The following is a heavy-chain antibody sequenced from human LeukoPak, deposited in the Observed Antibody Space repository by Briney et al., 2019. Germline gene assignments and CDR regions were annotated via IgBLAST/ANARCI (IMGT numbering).Heavy chain of an antibody. CDR1: GFTFSDYY. V-gene: IGHV3-11*04. CDR2: ISSSGSTI. CDR3: GKKPRVATQNLPHFGY. J-gene: IGHJ4*02. Sequence: GGSMRLSCAASGFTFSDYYMSWIRQAPGKGLEWVSYISSSGSTIYYADSVKGRFTISRDNAKNSLYLQMNSLRAEDTAVYYCGKKPRVATQNLPHFGYWGKGTLVTVPS. D-gene: IGHD5-12*01.